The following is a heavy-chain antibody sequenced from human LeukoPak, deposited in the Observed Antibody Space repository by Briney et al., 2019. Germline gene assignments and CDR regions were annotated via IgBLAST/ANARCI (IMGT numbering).Heavy chain of an antibody. J-gene: IGHJ4*02. Sequence: PSETLSLTCTVSGGSITSSGYYWGWIRQTPGKGLEWIGNMYYSGSTYYNPSLKSRVTISVDTSKNQFSLELSSMTAADTAVYYCARDERYSSGWYGYWGQGTLVTVSS. CDR3: ARDERYSSGWYGY. V-gene: IGHV4-39*07. D-gene: IGHD6-19*01. CDR1: GGSITSSGYY. CDR2: MYYSGST.